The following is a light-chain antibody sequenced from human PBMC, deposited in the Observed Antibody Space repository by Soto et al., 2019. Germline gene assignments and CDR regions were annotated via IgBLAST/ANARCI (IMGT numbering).Light chain of an antibody. CDR2: DAS. Sequence: EIVLTQSPATLSLSPGERATLSCRASQSVSSYLAWYQQKPGQAPRLLIYDASNRATGIPARFSGSGSGTDFTLTISSLEPEDFAVYYCQQRLLFGGGTKVEIK. J-gene: IGKJ4*01. CDR3: QQRLL. V-gene: IGKV3-11*01. CDR1: QSVSSY.